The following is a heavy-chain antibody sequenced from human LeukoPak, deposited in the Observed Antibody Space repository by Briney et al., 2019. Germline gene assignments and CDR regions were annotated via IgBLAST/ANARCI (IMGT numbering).Heavy chain of an antibody. J-gene: IGHJ5*02. V-gene: IGHV4-59*01. CDR1: RGSISSYY. CDR3: ARVSSSWSAPRNWFAP. Sequence: SETLSLTCTVSRGSISSYYWSWIRQPPGKGLEWIGYIYYSGSTNYNPSLKSRVTISVDTSKNQFSLKLSSVTAADTAVYYCARVSSSWSAPRNWFAPWGQRTLVTVSS. CDR2: IYYSGST. D-gene: IGHD6-13*01.